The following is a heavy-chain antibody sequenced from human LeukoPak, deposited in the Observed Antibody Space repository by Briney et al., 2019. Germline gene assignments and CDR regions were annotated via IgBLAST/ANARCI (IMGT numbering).Heavy chain of an antibody. J-gene: IGHJ3*01. CDR3: ASVSGAGVVTGARTFDL. Sequence: SETLSLTCSVSVGSISSISWAWIRQPPGKGLEWIGFVYKRQSTNYHPALESPLTISVDTSNNQFSLRQTSVSAADAAVYNCASVSGAGVVTGARTFDLWGQGTMVTVSS. CDR1: VGSISSIS. CDR2: VYKRQST. V-gene: IGHV4-59*01. D-gene: IGHD4-23*01.